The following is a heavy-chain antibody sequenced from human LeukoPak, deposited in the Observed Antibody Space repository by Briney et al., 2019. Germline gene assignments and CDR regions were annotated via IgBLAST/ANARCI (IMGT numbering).Heavy chain of an antibody. J-gene: IGHJ4*02. CDR3: ARSTQWLGPYYFDY. CDR1: GYSFTSYW. V-gene: IGHV5-51*01. Sequence: GGSLRLSCNGSGYSFTSYWIGWLRQMPGKGLEWMGIIYPGDSDTRYSPSFQGQVTISADKSISTAYLQWSSLKASDTAMYYFARSTQWLGPYYFDYWGQGTLVTVSS. D-gene: IGHD6-19*01. CDR2: IYPGDSDT.